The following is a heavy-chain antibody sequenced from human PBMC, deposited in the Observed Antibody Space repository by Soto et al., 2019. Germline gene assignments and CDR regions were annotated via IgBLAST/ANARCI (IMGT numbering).Heavy chain of an antibody. Sequence: PSETLSLTCGVSDGSISSGGYSWSWIRQPPGKGLEWIGYIYHSGSTYYNPSLKSRVTISVDRSKNQFSLKLSSVTAADTAVYYCARGNVVAIDYWGQGTLVTVSS. D-gene: IGHD2-21*01. CDR3: ARGNVVAIDY. J-gene: IGHJ4*02. CDR1: DGSISSGGYS. V-gene: IGHV4-30-2*01. CDR2: IYHSGST.